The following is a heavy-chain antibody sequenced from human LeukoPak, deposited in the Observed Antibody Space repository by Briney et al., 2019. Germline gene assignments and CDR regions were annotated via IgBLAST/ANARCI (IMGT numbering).Heavy chain of an antibody. CDR2: IYHSGST. D-gene: IGHD3-10*01. J-gene: IGHJ4*02. CDR3: ELMVRGVINDY. Sequence: SETLSLTCSVSGGSITSSTYYWGWIRQPPGKGLEWIGSIYHSGSTYYNPSLKSRVTISVDTSKNQFSLKLSSVTAADTAVYYCELMVRGVINDYWGQGTLVTVSS. CDR1: GGSITSSTYY. V-gene: IGHV4-39*07.